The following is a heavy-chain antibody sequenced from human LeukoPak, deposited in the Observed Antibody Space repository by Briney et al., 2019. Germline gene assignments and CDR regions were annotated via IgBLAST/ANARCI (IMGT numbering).Heavy chain of an antibody. CDR2: IYHSGST. V-gene: IGHV4-38-2*02. CDR3: ARDRGGRYGSGSYYNVIDY. J-gene: IGHJ4*02. Sequence: SETLSLTCTVSGYSISSGYYWGWIRQPPGKGLEWIGSIYHSGSTYYNPSLKSRVTISVDTSKNQFSLKLSSVTAADTAVYYCARDRGGRYGSGSYYNVIDYWGQGTLDTVSS. CDR1: GYSISSGYY. D-gene: IGHD3-10*01.